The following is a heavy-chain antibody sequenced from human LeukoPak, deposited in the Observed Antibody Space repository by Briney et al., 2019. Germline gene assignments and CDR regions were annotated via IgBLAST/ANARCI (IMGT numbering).Heavy chain of an antibody. D-gene: IGHD1-26*01. Sequence: GESLRLSCAASGFTFSSYAMSWVRQAPGKGLEWVSIIYSGGSTFYADSVKGRFTISRDNSKNTLYLQMNSLRAEDTAVYYCARGGSYLSAFDIWGQGTTVTVSS. CDR2: IYSGGST. CDR1: GFTFSSYA. J-gene: IGHJ3*02. CDR3: ARGGSYLSAFDI. V-gene: IGHV3-53*01.